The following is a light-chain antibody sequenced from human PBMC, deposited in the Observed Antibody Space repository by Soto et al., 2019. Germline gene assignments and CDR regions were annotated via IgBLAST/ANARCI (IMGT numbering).Light chain of an antibody. CDR2: AAS. V-gene: IGKV1-39*01. Sequence: DIQMTQSPSSLSASVGDRVTITCRAKESVSSYVNWYQQKPGQAPKLLIYAASSWQSGVPARFSGSGSVTDFTLTISDLQPEDFATYYCQKSYSKWTFGQGTKVEIK. CDR1: ESVSSY. J-gene: IGKJ1*01. CDR3: QKSYSKWT.